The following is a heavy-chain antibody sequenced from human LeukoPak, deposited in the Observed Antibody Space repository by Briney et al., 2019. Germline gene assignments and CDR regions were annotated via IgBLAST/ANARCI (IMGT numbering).Heavy chain of an antibody. J-gene: IGHJ4*02. V-gene: IGHV1-3*01. CDR1: GYTFTSYA. CDR2: INAGNGNT. Sequence: ASVKVSCKASGYTFTSYAMHWVRQAPGQRLEWMGWINAGNGNTKYSQKFQGRVTITRYTSASTAYMELSSLRSKDTAAYYCARAQVVVVAAAINPPPFDYWGQRTLVTASS. CDR3: ARAQVVVVAAAINPPPFDY. D-gene: IGHD2-15*01.